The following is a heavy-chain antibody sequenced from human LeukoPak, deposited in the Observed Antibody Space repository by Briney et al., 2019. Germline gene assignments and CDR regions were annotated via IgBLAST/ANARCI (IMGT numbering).Heavy chain of an antibody. CDR3: ARDQYDTWSRRGNFDS. CDR1: GFTFRKYW. D-gene: IGHD3-3*01. CDR2: IKSDGSEK. V-gene: IGHV3-7*03. Sequence: GGSLRLSCVASGFTFRKYWMSWVRQAPGKGLEWVANIKSDGSEKNYVDSVKGRFTISRDNTKNSLYLQMNSLRVEDTAVFYCARDQYDTWSRRGNFDSWGQGTLVIVSS. J-gene: IGHJ4*02.